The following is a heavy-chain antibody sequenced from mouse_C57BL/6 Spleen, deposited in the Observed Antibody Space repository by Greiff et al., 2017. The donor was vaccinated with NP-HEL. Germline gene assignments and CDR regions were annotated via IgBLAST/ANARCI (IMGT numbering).Heavy chain of an antibody. J-gene: IGHJ4*01. V-gene: IGHV7-3*01. CDR2: IRNKANGYTT. CDR1: GFTFTDYY. CDR3: ARYIHYDYDDGYYYAMDY. D-gene: IGHD2-4*01. Sequence: EVQGVESGGGLVQPGGSLSLSCAASGFTFTDYYMSWVRQPPGKALEWLGFIRNKANGYTTEYSASVKGRFTISRDNSQSILYLQMNALRAEDSATYYCARYIHYDYDDGYYYAMDYWGQGTSVTVSS.